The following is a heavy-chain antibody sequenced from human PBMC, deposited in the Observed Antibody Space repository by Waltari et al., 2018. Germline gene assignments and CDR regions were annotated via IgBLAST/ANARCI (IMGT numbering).Heavy chain of an antibody. Sequence: QVQLVQSGAEVKKPGASVKVSCKASGYTFTSYGISWVRQAPGQGLEWMGWISAYNGKTNHAQKLKGRVTMTTDTSTSTAYRELRSLRSDDTAVYYCARAGSIYYYGMDVWGQGTTVTVSS. CDR2: ISAYNGKT. J-gene: IGHJ6*02. CDR3: ARAGSIYYYGMDV. CDR1: GYTFTSYG. V-gene: IGHV1-18*01. D-gene: IGHD2-15*01.